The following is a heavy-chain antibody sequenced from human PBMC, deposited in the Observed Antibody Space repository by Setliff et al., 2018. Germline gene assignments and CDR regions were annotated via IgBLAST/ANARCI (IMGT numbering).Heavy chain of an antibody. V-gene: IGHV4-4*02. CDR2: MYHSGNT. CDR3: ARQVSHYDFWSGYYGYYYYYMDV. Sequence: SETLSLTCALSGGSITDRNWWNWVRQPPGKGLEWIGEMYHSGNTYYNPSLKSRVTISIDKSRNQFSLNLNSVTAADTAVYYCARQVSHYDFWSGYYGYYYYYMDVWGKGTTVTVSS. D-gene: IGHD3-3*01. CDR1: GGSITDRNW. J-gene: IGHJ6*03.